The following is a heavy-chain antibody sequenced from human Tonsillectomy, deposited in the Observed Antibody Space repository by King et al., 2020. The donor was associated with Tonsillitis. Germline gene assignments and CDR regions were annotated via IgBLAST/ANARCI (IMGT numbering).Heavy chain of an antibody. J-gene: IGHJ4*02. V-gene: IGHV3-30*18. D-gene: IGHD2-2*01. CDR3: AKEGGAQYCSSASCSADY. CDR1: GFPFSDCG. CDR2: ISYDGSDK. Sequence: VQLVESGGGVGQPGRSLRLSCAASGFPFSDCGMHWVRQAPGKGLDWVAAISYDGSDKDYGDSVGGRFTISRDNSRNTLYLQVNSLRADDTAVYYCAKEGGAQYCSSASCSADYWGQGTLVTVSS.